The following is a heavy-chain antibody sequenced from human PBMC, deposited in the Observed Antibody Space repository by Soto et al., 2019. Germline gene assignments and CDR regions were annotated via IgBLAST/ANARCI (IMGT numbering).Heavy chain of an antibody. V-gene: IGHV3-30-3*01. CDR3: ARDLWDDLAGGESDY. Sequence: GGSLRLSCAASGFTFSSYAMPWVRQAPGKGLEWVAVISYDGSNKYYAGSVKGRFTISRDNSKNTLYLQMSSLRAEDTALYYCARDLWDDLAGGESDYWGQGTLVTVSS. J-gene: IGHJ4*02. CDR2: ISYDGSNK. CDR1: GFTFSSYA. D-gene: IGHD3-16*01.